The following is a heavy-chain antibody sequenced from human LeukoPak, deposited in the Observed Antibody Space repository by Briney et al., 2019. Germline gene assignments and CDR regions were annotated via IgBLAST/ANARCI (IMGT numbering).Heavy chain of an antibody. CDR2: TYYSGST. D-gene: IGHD1-26*01. Sequence: SETLSLTCTVSGGSVSSSTYYWGWIRQPPGKGLEWIGSTYYSGSTYYNPSLKSRVTISVDTSKNEFSLKLSSVTAADTAVYHCARRRSGSYYEYSDWGQGTLVTVSS. J-gene: IGHJ4*02. CDR3: ARRRSGSYYEYSD. CDR1: GGSVSSSTYY. V-gene: IGHV4-39*01.